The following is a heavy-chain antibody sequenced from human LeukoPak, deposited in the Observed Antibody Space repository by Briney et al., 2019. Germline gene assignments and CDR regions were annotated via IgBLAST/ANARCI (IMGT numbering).Heavy chain of an antibody. J-gene: IGHJ4*02. CDR3: AKDKIVGAIFRFDY. Sequence: GGSLRLSCAASGFTFSSYAMSWVRQAPGKGLEWVSGISGSGGSTDYADSVKGRFTISRDNSKSTPYLQMNSLRAEDTAVYYCAKDKIVGAIFRFDYWGQGTLVTVSS. D-gene: IGHD1-26*01. V-gene: IGHV3-23*01. CDR1: GFTFSSYA. CDR2: ISGSGGST.